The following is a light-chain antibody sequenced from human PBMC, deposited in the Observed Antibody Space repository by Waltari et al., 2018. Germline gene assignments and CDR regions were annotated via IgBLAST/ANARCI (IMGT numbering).Light chain of an antibody. V-gene: IGKV3-15*01. CDR2: GAS. CDR3: QQYNNWLLPLT. CDR1: QSVSSN. J-gene: IGKJ4*01. Sequence: EIVMTQSPATLSVSPGERATLSCRASQSVSSNLAWYQQKPGQAPRLLIYGASTRATGIPARFSGSGSGTEFTLTISSLQSEDFAVYYCQQYNNWLLPLTFGGGTKVEIK.